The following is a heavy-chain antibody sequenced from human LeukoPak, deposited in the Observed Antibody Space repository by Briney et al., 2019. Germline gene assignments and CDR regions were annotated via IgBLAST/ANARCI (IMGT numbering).Heavy chain of an antibody. D-gene: IGHD6-13*01. Sequence: SVKVSCKASGGTFSSYAISWVQQAPGQGLEWMGRIIPILGIANYAQKFQGRVTITADKSTSTAYMELSSLRSEDTAVYYCARVQQQLVNWFDPWGQGTLVTVSS. J-gene: IGHJ5*02. CDR2: IIPILGIA. V-gene: IGHV1-69*04. CDR1: GGTFSSYA. CDR3: ARVQQQLVNWFDP.